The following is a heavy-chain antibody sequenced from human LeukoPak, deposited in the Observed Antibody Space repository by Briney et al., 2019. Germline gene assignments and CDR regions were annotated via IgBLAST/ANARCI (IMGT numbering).Heavy chain of an antibody. D-gene: IGHD3-16*02. V-gene: IGHV3-53*01. Sequence: GGSLRLSCAASGFTVSSNYMNWVRQAPGKGLEWVSVIYSDGSTYYTDSVKGRFTISRDNSKNTLYLQMNSLKTEDTAVYYCTSMPWGSFLIWGQGTLVTVSS. CDR1: GFTVSSNY. CDR2: IYSDGST. J-gene: IGHJ4*02. CDR3: TSMPWGSFLI.